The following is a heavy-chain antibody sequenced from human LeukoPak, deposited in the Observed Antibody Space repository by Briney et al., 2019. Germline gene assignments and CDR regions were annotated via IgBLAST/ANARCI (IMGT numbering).Heavy chain of an antibody. J-gene: IGHJ4*02. CDR2: ISYDGSNK. V-gene: IGHV3-30*18. CDR3: AKDGPIYCGGDCYYDY. CDR1: GFTFSSYG. D-gene: IGHD2-21*02. Sequence: GGSLRLSCAASGFTFSSYGMHWVRQAPGKGLEWVAVISYDGSNKYYADSVKGRFTISRDNSKNTLYLQMNSLRAEDTAVYYCAKDGPIYCGGDCYYDYWGQGTLVTVSS.